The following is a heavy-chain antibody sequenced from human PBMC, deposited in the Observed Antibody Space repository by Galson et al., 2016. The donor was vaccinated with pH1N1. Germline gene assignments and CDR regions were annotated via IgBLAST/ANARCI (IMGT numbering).Heavy chain of an antibody. CDR1: GVTFSYYG. V-gene: IGHV1-69*13. CDR2: IIPMFRTT. CDR3: ARDEYIPKWFDS. D-gene: IGHD6-6*01. J-gene: IGHJ5*01. Sequence: SVKVSCKASGVTFSYYGYSWVRQAPGQGLEWMGRIIPMFRTTNYAQKFQGRVTITADESTRTAYMELSSLRSEDTAVYYCARDEYIPKWFDSWGHGTLVTVSS.